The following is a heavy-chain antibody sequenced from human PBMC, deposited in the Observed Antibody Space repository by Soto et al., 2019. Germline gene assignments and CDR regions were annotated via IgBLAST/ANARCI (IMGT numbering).Heavy chain of an antibody. Sequence: GGSLRLSCAASGFNFSDYSMNWVRQAPGKGLEWVASISSRDTFIQYGDSVRGRCTISRDNARNALYLHLNDVRADDTAMYYCARRENYTTSYDRTYWGRGTLVTVSS. D-gene: IGHD3-9*01. CDR3: ARRENYTTSYDRTY. J-gene: IGHJ4*02. V-gene: IGHV3-21*03. CDR2: ISSRDTFI. CDR1: GFNFSDYS.